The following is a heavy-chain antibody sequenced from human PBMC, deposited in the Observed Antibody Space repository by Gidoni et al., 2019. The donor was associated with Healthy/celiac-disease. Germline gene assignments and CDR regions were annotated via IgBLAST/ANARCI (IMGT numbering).Heavy chain of an antibody. CDR2: ISSNGGST. J-gene: IGHJ3*02. Sequence: EVQLLESGGGLVQPGGSLRLSCAASGFTFSSYAMHWVRQAPGKGLEYVSAISSNGGSTYYANSVKGRFTISRDNSKNTLYLQMGSLRAEDMAVYYCASSLNGSWDIWGQGTMVTVSS. CDR3: ASSLNGSWDI. D-gene: IGHD1-26*01. V-gene: IGHV3-64*01. CDR1: GFTFSSYA.